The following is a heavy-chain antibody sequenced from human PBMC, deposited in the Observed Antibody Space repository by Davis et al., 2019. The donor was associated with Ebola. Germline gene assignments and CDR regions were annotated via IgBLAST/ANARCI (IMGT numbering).Heavy chain of an antibody. CDR3: ARERRISIAARRDYYYGMDV. Sequence: SVKVSCKASGGTFSSYAISWVRQAPGQGLEWMGGIIPIFGTANYAQKFQGRVTITADKSTSTAYMELSSLRSEDTAVYYCARERRISIAARRDYYYGMDVWGQGTTVTASS. V-gene: IGHV1-69*06. D-gene: IGHD6-6*01. J-gene: IGHJ6*02. CDR2: IIPIFGTA. CDR1: GGTFSSYA.